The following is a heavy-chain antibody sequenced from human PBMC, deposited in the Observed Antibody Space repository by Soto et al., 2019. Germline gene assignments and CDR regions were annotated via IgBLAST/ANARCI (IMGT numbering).Heavy chain of an antibody. Sequence: SETLSLTCTVSGGSISSGDYYWSWIRQPPGKGLEWIGYIYYSGSTYYNPSLKSRVTISVDTSKNQFSLKLSSVTAADTAVYYCDRVVVVAATFGWFDPWGQGTLVTVSS. V-gene: IGHV4-30-4*01. J-gene: IGHJ5*02. CDR1: GGSISSGDYY. CDR3: DRVVVVAATFGWFDP. D-gene: IGHD2-15*01. CDR2: IYYSGST.